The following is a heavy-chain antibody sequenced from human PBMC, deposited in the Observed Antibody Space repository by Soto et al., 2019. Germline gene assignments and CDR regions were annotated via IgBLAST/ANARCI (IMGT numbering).Heavy chain of an antibody. J-gene: IGHJ4*02. CDR3: ARDRGRGGWS. CDR1: GFTFSSYS. CDR2: ISSSSSYI. V-gene: IGHV3-21*01. D-gene: IGHD6-19*01. Sequence: EVQLVESGGGLVKPGGSLRLSCAASGFTFSSYSMNWVRQAPGKGLEWVSSISSSSSYIYYADSVKGRFTISRDNAKNSLYLQMNSLRGEDTAVYYCARDRGRGGWSWGQGTLVTVSS.